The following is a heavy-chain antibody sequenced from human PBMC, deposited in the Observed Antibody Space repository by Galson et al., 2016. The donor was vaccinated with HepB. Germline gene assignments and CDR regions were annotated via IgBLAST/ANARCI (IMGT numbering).Heavy chain of an antibody. CDR1: GITFRSYT. CDR3: ASRHSGWYYFDY. D-gene: IGHD6-19*01. V-gene: IGHV3-21*01. J-gene: IGHJ4*02. Sequence: SLRLSCAVSGITFRSYTTNWVRQAPGKGLEWVSSISGGSSYICYADSVKGRFTISRDNAKNSLYLQMNSLRAEDTAVYYCASRHSGWYYFDYWGQGTLVTVSS. CDR2: ISGGSSYI.